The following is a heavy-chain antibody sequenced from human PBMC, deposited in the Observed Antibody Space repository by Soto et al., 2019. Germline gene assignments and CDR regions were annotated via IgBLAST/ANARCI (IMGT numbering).Heavy chain of an antibody. J-gene: IGHJ4*02. CDR3: AREQGGFRRVRGDVDC. D-gene: IGHD3-10*01. CDR2: IRAKSFGGTT. V-gene: IGHV3-49*03. CDR1: GFTFGDYA. Sequence: GGSLRLSCTASGFTFGDYAMAWFRQAPGKGLEWVGFIRAKSFGGTTEYAASVEDRFTISREDSKSIAYLQMNSLKIEDTAVYYCAREQGGFRRVRGDVDCWRQGTLATVSS.